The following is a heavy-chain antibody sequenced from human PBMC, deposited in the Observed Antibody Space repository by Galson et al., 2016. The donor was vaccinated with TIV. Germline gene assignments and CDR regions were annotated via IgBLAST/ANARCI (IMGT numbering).Heavy chain of an antibody. CDR2: IDGDDDT. Sequence: PALVKPTQTLTLTCTLSGFSLSRSRMCVTWMRQPPGKALEWLARIDGDDDTYYNNFLATRLFITKDTSRNQVVLTLTNLDPADTATYYCARASSDYFYNYGMDVRGQGTTVTVS. V-gene: IGHV2-70*11. D-gene: IGHD6-19*01. CDR1: GFSLSRSRMC. J-gene: IGHJ6*02. CDR3: ARASSDYFYNYGMDV.